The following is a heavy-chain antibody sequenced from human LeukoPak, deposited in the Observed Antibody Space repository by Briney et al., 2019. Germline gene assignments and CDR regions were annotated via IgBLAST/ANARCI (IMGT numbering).Heavy chain of an antibody. CDR2: IIWNGGTT. D-gene: IGHD1-1*01. CDR1: GFTFDDYG. J-gene: IGHJ4*02. V-gene: IGHV3-20*04. CDR3: ARDRTSRLDVVGV. Sequence: GGSLRLSCAGSGFTFDDYGMNWVRHAPGKGLEWVSGIIWNGGTTGYADSVEGRFTLSRGNAKHSMYLQKNSLRAEHTALYYCARDRTSRLDVVGVWGQGTLVTVSS.